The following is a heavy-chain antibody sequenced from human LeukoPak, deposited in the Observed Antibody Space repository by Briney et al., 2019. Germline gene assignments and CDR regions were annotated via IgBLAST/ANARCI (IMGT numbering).Heavy chain of an antibody. V-gene: IGHV1-69*01. D-gene: IGHD3-9*01. CDR1: GGTFSSYA. CDR2: IIPIFGTA. CDR3: ARAEGYDILTGYYMSVDY. J-gene: IGHJ4*02. Sequence: SVKVSCKASGGTFSSYAISWVRQAPGQGIEWMGGIIPIFGTANYAQKFQGRVTITADESTSTAYMELSSLRSEDTAVYYCARAEGYDILTGYYMSVDYWGQGTLVTVSS.